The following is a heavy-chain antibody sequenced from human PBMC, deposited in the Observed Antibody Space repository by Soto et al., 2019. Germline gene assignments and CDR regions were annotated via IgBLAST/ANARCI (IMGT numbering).Heavy chain of an antibody. Sequence: GASVKVSCKASGGTFSSYAISWVRQAPGQGLEWMGGIIPIFGTANYAQKFQGRVTITADESTSTAYMELSSLRSEDTAVYYCARAREKDHITIFGEADLDYYYGMDVWGQGTTVTVSS. CDR1: GGTFSSYA. CDR3: ARAREKDHITIFGEADLDYYYGMDV. V-gene: IGHV1-69*13. CDR2: IIPIFGTA. J-gene: IGHJ6*02. D-gene: IGHD3-3*01.